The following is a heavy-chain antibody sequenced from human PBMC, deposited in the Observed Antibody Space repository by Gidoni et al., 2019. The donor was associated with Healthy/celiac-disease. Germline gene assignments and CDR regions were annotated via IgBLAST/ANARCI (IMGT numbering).Heavy chain of an antibody. V-gene: IGHV4-39*01. CDR2: IYYSGST. CDR1: GGSLSRSSYD. D-gene: IGHD4-17*01. Sequence: QLQLQESGPGLVKPSETLSLTYTVSGGSLSRSSYDWGWIRQPPGKGLEWIGSIYYSGSTYYNPSLKSRVTISVDTPKNQFSLKLSSVTAVDTAVYYCARQYNDYGDYYYFDYWGQGTLVTVSS. CDR3: ARQYNDYGDYYYFDY. J-gene: IGHJ4*02.